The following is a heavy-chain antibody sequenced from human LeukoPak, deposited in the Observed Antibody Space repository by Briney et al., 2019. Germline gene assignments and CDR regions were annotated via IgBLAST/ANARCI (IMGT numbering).Heavy chain of an antibody. J-gene: IGHJ4*02. CDR2: INPSGGST. CDR3: ASGHRLRYFDWLFPNDY. D-gene: IGHD3-9*01. V-gene: IGHV1-46*01. CDR1: GYSFTGHY. Sequence: RASVKVSCKASGYSFTGHYMHWVRQAPGQGLEWMGIINPSGGSTSYAQKFQGRVTMTRDMSTSTVYMELSSLRSEDTAVYYCASGHRLRYFDWLFPNDYWGQGTLVTVSS.